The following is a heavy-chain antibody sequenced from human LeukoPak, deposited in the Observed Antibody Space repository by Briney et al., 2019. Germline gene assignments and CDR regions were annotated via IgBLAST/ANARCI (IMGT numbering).Heavy chain of an antibody. CDR2: IYYTGST. D-gene: IGHD4-17*01. J-gene: IGHJ4*02. Sequence: SQTLSLTCTVSGGSISSGDYYWSWIRQHPGKGLEWIGYIYYTGSTYYNPSLKGRITMSMDTSKNQFSLKLISVTAADTAVYYCSRRPRYGHYISTFDYWGQGTLVTVSS. CDR1: GGSISSGDYY. CDR3: SRRPRYGHYISTFDY. V-gene: IGHV4-31*03.